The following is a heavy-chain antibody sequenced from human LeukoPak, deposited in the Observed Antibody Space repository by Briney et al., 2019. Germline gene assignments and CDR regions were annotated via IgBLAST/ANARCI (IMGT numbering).Heavy chain of an antibody. CDR2: IYSGGST. J-gene: IGHJ4*02. CDR3: ARVLVGAADY. CDR1: GFTVSSNY. D-gene: IGHD1-26*01. Sequence: PGGSLRLSCAASGFTVSSNYMSWVRQAPGKGLEWVSVIYSGGSTYYADSVKGRFTISRDNSKNTLDLQMNSLRAEDTAVYYCARVLVGAADYWGQGTLVTVSS. V-gene: IGHV3-53*01.